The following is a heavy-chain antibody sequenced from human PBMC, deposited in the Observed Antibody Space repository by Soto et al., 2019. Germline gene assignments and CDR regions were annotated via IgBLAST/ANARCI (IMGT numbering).Heavy chain of an antibody. Sequence: EVQLVESGGGFVQPGGSLRLSCAASGFTISSYCMNWVRPAPGKGLVWVSRIDSDGSSTNYADSVKGRFTISRDNAKNTLSLHMNSLRAEDTAVYYCARGEVIWFGDSMDVSCPGTTVTVSS. CDR3: ARGEVIWFGDSMDV. J-gene: IGHJ6*02. D-gene: IGHD3-10*01. V-gene: IGHV3-74*01. CDR1: GFTISSYC. CDR2: IDSDGSST.